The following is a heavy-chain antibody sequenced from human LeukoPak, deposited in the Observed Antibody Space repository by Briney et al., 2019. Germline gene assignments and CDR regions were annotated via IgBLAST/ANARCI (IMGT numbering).Heavy chain of an antibody. J-gene: IGHJ6*03. CDR3: ARDRGAAAGTLRGYYYYYMDV. D-gene: IGHD6-13*01. Sequence: ASVKVSCKASGYTFTSYAMHWVRQAPGQRLEWMGWINAGNGNTKYSQEFQGRVTITRDTSASTAYVELSSLRSEDMAVYYCARDRGAAAGTLRGYYYYYMDVWGKGTTVTVSS. CDR2: INAGNGNT. CDR1: GYTFTSYA. V-gene: IGHV1-3*03.